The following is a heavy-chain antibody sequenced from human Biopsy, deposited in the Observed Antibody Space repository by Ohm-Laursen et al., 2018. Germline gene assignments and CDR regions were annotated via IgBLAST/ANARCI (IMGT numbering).Heavy chain of an antibody. J-gene: IGHJ4*02. D-gene: IGHD3-16*01. V-gene: IGHV3-9*01. Sequence: SLRLSCAASGFIFDDYDMHWVRQAPGKGLEWVSRINRDSDTADYVDSVRGRFTISRDNARKTLFLQMNSLRPEDTALYYCDKDRGGARASFHYWGQGIRVAVSS. CDR2: INRDSDTA. CDR3: DKDRGGARASFHY. CDR1: GFIFDDYD.